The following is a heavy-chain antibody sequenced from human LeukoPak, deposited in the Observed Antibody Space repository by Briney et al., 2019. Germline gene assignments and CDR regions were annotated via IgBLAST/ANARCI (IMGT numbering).Heavy chain of an antibody. D-gene: IGHD1-26*01. CDR2: ITGSSSAM. CDR1: GFTFRSSN. CDR3: ASDVVGGTTNY. V-gene: IGHV3-48*01. Sequence: PGGSLRLSCAASGFTFRSSNMHWVRQAPGKGLEWVSYITGSSSAMYYADSVKGRFTISRDNAKDSLFLQTNSLRAEDTAVYYCASDVVGGTTNYWGQGTLVTVSS. J-gene: IGHJ4*02.